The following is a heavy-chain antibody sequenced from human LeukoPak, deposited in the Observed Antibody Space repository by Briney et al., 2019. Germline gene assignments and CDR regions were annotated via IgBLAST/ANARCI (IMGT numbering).Heavy chain of an antibody. CDR2: IYYSGST. Sequence: PSETLSLTCTVSGGSISSSSYYWGWIRQPPGKGLEWIGSIYYSGSTYYNPSLKSRVTISVDTSKNQFSLKLSSVTAADTAVYYCARQAVYYANSGYSTVPNFVAHWGQGTLVTVSS. D-gene: IGHD3-22*01. J-gene: IGHJ4*02. V-gene: IGHV4-39*01. CDR1: GGSISSSSYY. CDR3: ARQAVYYANSGYSTVPNFVAH.